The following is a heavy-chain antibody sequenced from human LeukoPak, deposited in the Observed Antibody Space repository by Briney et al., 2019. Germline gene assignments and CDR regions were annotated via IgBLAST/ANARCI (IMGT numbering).Heavy chain of an antibody. Sequence: GASVKVSCXASGYTFTSYDINWVRQATGQGLEWMGWMNPNNGNTGYAQKFQGRVTVTRNTSISTAYMKLSSLRSEDTAVYYCARPGISGSYPYYLDYWGQGTLVTVPS. V-gene: IGHV1-8*01. CDR3: ARPGISGSYPYYLDY. CDR1: GYTFTSYD. CDR2: MNPNNGNT. D-gene: IGHD3-10*01. J-gene: IGHJ4*02.